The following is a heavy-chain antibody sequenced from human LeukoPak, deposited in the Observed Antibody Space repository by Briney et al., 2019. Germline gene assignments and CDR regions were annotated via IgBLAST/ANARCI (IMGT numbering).Heavy chain of an antibody. J-gene: IGHJ5*02. D-gene: IGHD1-26*01. CDR3: ARDLVGAAKAERSNWLDP. V-gene: IGHV1-2*02. CDR1: GYTFTGYY. Sequence: ASVKVSCKASGYTFTGYYMHWVRQAPGQGLEWMGWINPNSGGTNYAQKFQGRVTMTRDTSISTAYMELSRLRSDDTAVYYCARDLVGAAKAERSNWLDPWGQGTLVTVSS. CDR2: INPNSGGT.